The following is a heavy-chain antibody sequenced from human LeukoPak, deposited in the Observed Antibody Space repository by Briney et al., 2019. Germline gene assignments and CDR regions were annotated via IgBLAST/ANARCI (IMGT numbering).Heavy chain of an antibody. CDR1: GDSISGSNYY. Sequence: SETLSLTCTVSGDSISGSNYYWGWTRQPAGKGLEWIGRVYSSGNTNYNPSLKSRVTMSVDTSKNQFSLNLTSVTGADTAVYYCAGERGEEYSSGWYKTNYFYNWGQGIRVTVSS. D-gene: IGHD6-19*01. J-gene: IGHJ4*02. CDR3: AGERGEEYSSGWYKTNYFYN. V-gene: IGHV4-61*02. CDR2: VYSSGNT.